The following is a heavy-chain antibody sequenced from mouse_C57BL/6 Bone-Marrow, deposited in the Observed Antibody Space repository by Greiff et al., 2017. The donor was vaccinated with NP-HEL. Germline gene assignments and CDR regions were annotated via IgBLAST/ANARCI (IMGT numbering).Heavy chain of an antibody. J-gene: IGHJ2*01. CDR3: ARPYGNYGYYFDY. CDR2: INPSNGGT. Sequence: QVQLQQQPGTELVKPGASVKLSCKASGYTFTSYWMHWVKQRPGQGLEWIGNINPSNGGTNYNEKFKSKATLTVDKSSSTAYMQLSSLTSEDSAVYYCARPYGNYGYYFDYWGQGTTLTVSS. V-gene: IGHV1-53*01. D-gene: IGHD2-1*01. CDR1: GYTFTSYW.